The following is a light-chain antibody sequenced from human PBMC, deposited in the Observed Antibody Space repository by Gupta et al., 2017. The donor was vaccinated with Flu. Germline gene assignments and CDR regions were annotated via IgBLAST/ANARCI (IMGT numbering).Light chain of an antibody. CDR2: EVS. J-gene: IGLJ3*02. V-gene: IGLV2-14*01. CDR3: SSYTTSDTWV. Sequence: QAITISCTGTSSDIGGFNYVYWYQQHSGKAPKLIIYEVSRPSGVSYRVSGSKFGNTASLTISGLEAGDEADDDCSSYTTSDTWVFGGGTKLTVL. CDR1: SSDIGGFNY.